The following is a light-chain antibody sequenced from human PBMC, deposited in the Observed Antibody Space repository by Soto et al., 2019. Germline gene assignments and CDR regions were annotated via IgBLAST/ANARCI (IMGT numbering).Light chain of an antibody. CDR1: SSDVGSYNL. V-gene: IGLV2-23*02. J-gene: IGLJ2*01. CDR3: CSYAGSSTLV. Sequence: QSVLTQPASVSGSPGQSITISCTGTSSDVGSYNLVSWYQQHPGKAPKLMIYEVSKRPSGVSNRFSGSKSGNTASLTISGIQAEDEADHYCCSYAGSSTLVFGGGTKLTVL. CDR2: EVS.